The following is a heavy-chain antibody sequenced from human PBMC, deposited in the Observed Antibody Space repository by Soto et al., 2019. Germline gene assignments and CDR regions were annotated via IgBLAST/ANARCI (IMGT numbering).Heavy chain of an antibody. J-gene: IGHJ6*03. V-gene: IGHV4-59*01. CDR1: GGSISSYY. D-gene: IGHD2-2*01. CDR2: IYYSGST. CDR3: AREEVVPAAKGDYYYYYMDV. Sequence: SETLSLTCTGSGGSISSYYWSWIRQPPGKGLEWIGYIYYSGSTNYNPSLKSRVTISVDTSKNQFSLKLSSVTAADTAVYYCAREEVVPAAKGDYYYYYMDVWGKGTTVTVSS.